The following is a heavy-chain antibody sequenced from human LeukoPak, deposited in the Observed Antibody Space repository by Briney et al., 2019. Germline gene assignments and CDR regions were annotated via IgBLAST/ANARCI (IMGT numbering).Heavy chain of an antibody. V-gene: IGHV1-18*01. Sequence: ASVKVSCKTSGYTFASYGISWVRQALGQGLEWMGWISPYNGNTNYAQKLQGRVTMTTDTSTSTAYMELRSLRSDDTAVYYCATDWGIVGAMFYWGRGTLVTVSS. J-gene: IGHJ4*02. D-gene: IGHD1-26*01. CDR2: ISPYNGNT. CDR1: GYTFASYG. CDR3: ATDWGIVGAMFY.